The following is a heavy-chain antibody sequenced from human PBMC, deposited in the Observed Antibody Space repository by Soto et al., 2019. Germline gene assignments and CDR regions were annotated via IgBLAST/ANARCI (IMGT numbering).Heavy chain of an antibody. Sequence: EVQLVESGGGLVKPGGSLRLSCAASGFTFSNAWMSWVRQAPGKGLEWVGRIKSKTDGGTTDYAAPVKGRFTISRDDSKNTRYLQMNSLKTEDTAVYYCTTGDYDILTGYRFDYWGQGTLVTVSS. CDR2: IKSKTDGGTT. CDR1: GFTFSNAW. J-gene: IGHJ4*02. V-gene: IGHV3-15*01. CDR3: TTGDYDILTGYRFDY. D-gene: IGHD3-9*01.